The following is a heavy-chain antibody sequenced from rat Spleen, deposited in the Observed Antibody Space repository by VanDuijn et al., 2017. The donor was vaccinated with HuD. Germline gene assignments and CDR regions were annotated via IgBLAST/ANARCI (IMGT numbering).Heavy chain of an antibody. CDR1: GFTFSSSP. Sequence: EVQLVESGGGLVQPGRSMKLSCAASGFTFSSSPMAWVRQAPTKGLEWVATISTRGGSTYYRDSVKGRFTISRDDAKSTLYLQMISLRSEDTATYYCTRGTYFRHWGQGVMVTVSS. CDR3: TRGTYFRH. D-gene: IGHD1-9*01. CDR2: ISTRGGST. J-gene: IGHJ2*01. V-gene: IGHV5-46*01.